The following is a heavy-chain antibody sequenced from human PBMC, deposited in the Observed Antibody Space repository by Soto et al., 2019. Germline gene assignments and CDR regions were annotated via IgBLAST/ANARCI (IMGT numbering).Heavy chain of an antibody. D-gene: IGHD2-2*01. CDR1: GFTFGDYA. CDR2: IRSKAYGGTT. J-gene: IGHJ4*02. CDR3: VTVLPHANSWFDY. Sequence: GGSLRLSCTASGFTFGDYAMNWVRQAPGKGLEWLGFIRSKAYGGTTEFAASVKGRISISRDDSRSIADLELHSLKADDTGVYYCVTVLPHANSWFDYWGQGTPVTVSS. V-gene: IGHV3-49*04.